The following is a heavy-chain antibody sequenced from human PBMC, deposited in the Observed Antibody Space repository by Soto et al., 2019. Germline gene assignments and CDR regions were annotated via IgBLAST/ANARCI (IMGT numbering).Heavy chain of an antibody. Sequence: PGGSLRLSCAASGFTFSSYAMHWVRQAPGKGLEWVAVISYDGSNKYYADSVKGRFTISRDNSKKKLYLQKNNLRAEDTAVYYCARDRLRYNWNDFPYYYYGMDVWGQGTTVTVSS. CDR3: ARDRLRYNWNDFPYYYYGMDV. D-gene: IGHD1-1*01. CDR2: ISYDGSNK. J-gene: IGHJ6*02. V-gene: IGHV3-30-3*01. CDR1: GFTFSSYA.